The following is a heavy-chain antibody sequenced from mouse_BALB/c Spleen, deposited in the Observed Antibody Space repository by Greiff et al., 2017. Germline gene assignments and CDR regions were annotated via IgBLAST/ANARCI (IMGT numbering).Heavy chain of an antibody. CDR3: ARWLLRIPFAY. CDR2: ILPGSGST. CDR1: GYTFSSYW. J-gene: IGHJ3*01. D-gene: IGHD2-3*01. Sequence: QVQLQQSGAELMKPGASVKISCKATGYTFSSYWIEWVKQRPGHGLEWIGEILPGSGSTNYNEKFKGKATFTADTSSNTAYMQLSSLTSEDSAVYYCARWLLRIPFAYWGQGTLVTVSA. V-gene: IGHV1-9*01.